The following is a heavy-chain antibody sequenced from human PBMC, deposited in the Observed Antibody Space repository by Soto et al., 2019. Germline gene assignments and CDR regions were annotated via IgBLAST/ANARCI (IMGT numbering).Heavy chain of an antibody. D-gene: IGHD2-21*02. CDR1: GVSVRSYT. CDR3: ARDGMTIGDT. Sequence: SETLSLTCIVSGVSVRSYTWSWVRQPANKGLEWIGRVFSSVSATYNPSLKSRVSISMDTPENRISLKLDSVTAADAGVYFCARDGMTIGDTWGPGTLVTVSS. CDR2: VFSSVSA. V-gene: IGHV4-4*07. J-gene: IGHJ4*02.